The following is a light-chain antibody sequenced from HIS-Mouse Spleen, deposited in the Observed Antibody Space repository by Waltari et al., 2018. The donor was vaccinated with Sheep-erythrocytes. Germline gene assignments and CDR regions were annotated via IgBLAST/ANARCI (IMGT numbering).Light chain of an antibody. V-gene: IGLV2-11*01. CDR2: DVR. J-gene: IGLJ1*01. CDR1: SSAVGGHNY. CDR3: CSYAGSYNHV. Sequence: QSALTQPRSVSGSPGQSVTLPCTAPSSAVGGHNYVSLYKLHPGKAPNRMIYDVRKRPSGVPDRFSGSKSGNTASLTISGLQAEDEADYYCCSYAGSYNHVFATGTKVTVL.